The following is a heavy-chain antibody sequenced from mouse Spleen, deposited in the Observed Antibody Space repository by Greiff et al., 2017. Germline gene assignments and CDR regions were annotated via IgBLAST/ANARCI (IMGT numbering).Heavy chain of an antibody. V-gene: IGHV1-54*01. Sequence: QVQLQQSGAELVRPGTSVKVSCKASGYAFTNYLIEWVKQRPGQGLEWIGVINPGSGGTNYNEKFKGKATLTADKSSSTAYMQLSSLTSEDSAVYFCARGNYDGYWYFDVWGTGTTVTVSS. CDR1: GYAFTNYL. J-gene: IGHJ1*03. D-gene: IGHD2-4*01. CDR2: INPGSGGT. CDR3: ARGNYDGYWYFDV.